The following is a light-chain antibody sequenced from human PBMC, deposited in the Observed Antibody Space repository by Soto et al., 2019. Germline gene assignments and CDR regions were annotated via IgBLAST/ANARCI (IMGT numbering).Light chain of an antibody. J-gene: IGKJ1*01. CDR2: GAS. V-gene: IGKV3-20*01. Sequence: EIELTQSPCTLSLSPGERATLSCRASQRVGSSYLAWYQHKPDQAPRLLIYGASGRATGTPDRFSGSGSGTDSSLTISRLEPEDFAVYYCQQYGNSPWTFGQGTKVDIK. CDR3: QQYGNSPWT. CDR1: QRVGSSY.